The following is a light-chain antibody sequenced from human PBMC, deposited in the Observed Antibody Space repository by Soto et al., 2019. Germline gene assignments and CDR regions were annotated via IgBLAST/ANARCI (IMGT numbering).Light chain of an antibody. J-gene: IGKJ5*01. CDR1: QSISTY. Sequence: DIQMTQSPSSLSASVGNRVTITCRASQSISTYLNWYQKKPGKAPNLLIYDASRLQSGVPSRFSGSGGGTDFTLSISSLQPDDFASYYCQQYKDYPITFGQGTRLEIK. CDR3: QQYKDYPIT. CDR2: DAS. V-gene: IGKV1-39*01.